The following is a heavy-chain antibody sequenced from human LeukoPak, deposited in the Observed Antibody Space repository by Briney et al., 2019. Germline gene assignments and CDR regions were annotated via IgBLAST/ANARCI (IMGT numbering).Heavy chain of an antibody. Sequence: GGPLRLSCAASGFTFSSNYMSWVRQAPGKGLEWVSVIYSGGSTYYAGSVKGRLTNPRDNSKNELYLQMNSLRAGHTAVYYCAGRYCSGGSGFHIDYWGQGTLVSVSS. D-gene: IGHD2-15*01. CDR3: AGRYCSGGSGFHIDY. CDR1: GFTFSSNY. V-gene: IGHV3-53*01. J-gene: IGHJ4*02. CDR2: IYSGGST.